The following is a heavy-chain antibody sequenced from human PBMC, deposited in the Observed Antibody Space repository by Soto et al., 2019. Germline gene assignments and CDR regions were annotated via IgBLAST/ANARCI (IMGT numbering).Heavy chain of an antibody. CDR1: GYTFTNYG. Sequence: QVQLVQSGAEVRKPGASVKVSCKTSGYTFTNYGINWVRQAPGQGLEWRGWINGYNGKTSYPQRVPGRVTLTTDTSTPTAYLELRSLRSDDTAIYYCARGPDPTYSDHWGQGTLVTVSS. CDR3: ARGPDPTYSDH. V-gene: IGHV1-18*01. CDR2: INGYNGKT. J-gene: IGHJ4*02.